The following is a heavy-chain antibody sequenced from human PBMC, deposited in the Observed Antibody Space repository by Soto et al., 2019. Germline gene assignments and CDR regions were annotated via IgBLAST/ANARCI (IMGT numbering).Heavy chain of an antibody. CDR2: IYYRVST. CDR1: GGAICGSY. CDR3: AKAPPVSRKGYYFNF. D-gene: IGHD4-17*01. J-gene: IGHJ4*02. V-gene: IGHV4-59*01. Sequence: PSETLCLTCSVSGGAICGSYGTWIRQPPGKGLEWLGHIYYRVSTSYNSSLKSRVIISLGTSKNQFSLKRTAVTAADTAVYYCAKAPPVSRKGYYFNFWRKGSLLTAPS.